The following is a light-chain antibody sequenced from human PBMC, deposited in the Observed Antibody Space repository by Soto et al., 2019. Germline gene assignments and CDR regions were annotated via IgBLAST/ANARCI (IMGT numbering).Light chain of an antibody. CDR2: DVN. CDR3: CSYAGNFLYV. J-gene: IGLJ1*01. CDR1: SSDVGHYNY. V-gene: IGLV2-11*01. Sequence: QSVLTQPRSMSGSPGQSVTISCTGTSSDVGHYNYVSWYQQHPDKAPKLMIFDVNKRPSGVPDRFSGSKSGNTASLTISGLQAEDEADYYCCSYAGNFLYVFGSGTKVTVL.